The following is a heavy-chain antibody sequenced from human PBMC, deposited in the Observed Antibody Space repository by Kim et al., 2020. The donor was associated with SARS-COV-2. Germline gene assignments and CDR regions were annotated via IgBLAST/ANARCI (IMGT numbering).Heavy chain of an antibody. CDR3: ARVVAGTVPTAFDI. V-gene: IGHV4-34*01. Sequence: SLKSRVTISVDTFKNQFSLKLNSVTAADTAVYYCARVVAGTVPTAFDIWGQGTKVTVSS. J-gene: IGHJ3*02. D-gene: IGHD1-1*01.